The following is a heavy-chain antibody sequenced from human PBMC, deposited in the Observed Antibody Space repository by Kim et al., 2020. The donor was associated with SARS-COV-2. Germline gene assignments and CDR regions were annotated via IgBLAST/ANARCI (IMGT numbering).Heavy chain of an antibody. Sequence: GESLKISCKGSGYSFTSYWIGWVRQMPGKGLEWMGIIYPGDSDTRYSPSFQGQVTISADKSISTAYLQWSSLKASVTAMYYCARHRVAQWLNDYYDYGMDVWGQGTTVTVSS. CDR3: ARHRVAQWLNDYYDYGMDV. CDR2: IYPGDSDT. CDR1: GYSFTSYW. V-gene: IGHV5-51*01. J-gene: IGHJ6*02. D-gene: IGHD6-19*01.